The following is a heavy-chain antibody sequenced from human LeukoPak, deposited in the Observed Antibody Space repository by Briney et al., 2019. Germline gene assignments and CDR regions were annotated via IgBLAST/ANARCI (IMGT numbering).Heavy chain of an antibody. J-gene: IGHJ3*02. Sequence: GGSLRLSCAASGFTFSSYSMNWVRQAPGKGLEWVSSITRSNYIYYADSVKGRFTISRDNAKNSLYLQMNSLRAEYTGVYYRAWYAVSGRLDAFDIWGQGRMVSV. CDR2: ITRSNYI. CDR1: GFTFSSYS. CDR3: AWYAVSGRLDAFDI. D-gene: IGHD6-13*01. V-gene: IGHV3-21*06.